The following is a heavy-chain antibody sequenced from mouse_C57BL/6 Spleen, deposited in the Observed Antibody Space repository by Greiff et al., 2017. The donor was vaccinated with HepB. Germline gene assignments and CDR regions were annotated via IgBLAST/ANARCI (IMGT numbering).Heavy chain of an antibody. J-gene: IGHJ2*01. CDR1: GFTFSDYY. D-gene: IGHD2-3*01. CDR2: INYDGSST. CDR3: ARVLDGYFYYFDY. V-gene: IGHV5-16*01. Sequence: EVQLVESEGGLVQPGSSMKLSCTASGFTFSDYYMAWVRQVPEKGLEWVANINYDGSSTYYLDSLKSRFIISRDNAKNILYLQMSSLKSEDTATYYCARVLDGYFYYFDYWGQGTTLTVSS.